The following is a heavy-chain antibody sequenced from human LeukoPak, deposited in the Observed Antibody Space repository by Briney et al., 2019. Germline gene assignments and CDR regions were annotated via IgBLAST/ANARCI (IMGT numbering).Heavy chain of an antibody. CDR2: IIAILGIA. D-gene: IGHD3-22*01. CDR3: ARDRAGGYYDSSGYYYVPEAFDI. V-gene: IGHV1-69*04. CDR1: GGTFSSYA. J-gene: IGHJ3*02. Sequence: SVKVPCKASGGTFSSYAISWVRQAPGQGLEWMGRIIAILGIANYAQKFQGRVTITADKSTSTAYMELSSLRSEDTAVYYCARDRAGGYYDSSGYYYVPEAFDIWGQGTTVTVSS.